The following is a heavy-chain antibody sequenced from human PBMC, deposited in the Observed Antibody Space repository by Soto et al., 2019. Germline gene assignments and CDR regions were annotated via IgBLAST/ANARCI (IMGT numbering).Heavy chain of an antibody. V-gene: IGHV4-39*01. CDR2: IYYSGST. CDR1: GGSISSSSYY. D-gene: IGHD1-1*01. J-gene: IGHJ6*02. CDR3: ASGRGPGTTNYYYNYGMDV. Sequence: PSETLSLTWTVSGGSISSSSYYWGWIRQPPGKGLEWIGSIYYSGSTYYNPSLKSRVTISVDTSKNQFSLKLSSVTAADTAVYYCASGRGPGTTNYYYNYGMDVRGQRSRVTVSS.